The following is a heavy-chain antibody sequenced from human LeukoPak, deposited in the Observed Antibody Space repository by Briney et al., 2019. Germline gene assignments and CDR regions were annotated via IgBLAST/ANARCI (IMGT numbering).Heavy chain of an antibody. Sequence: GGSLRLSCAASGFTFSSSAMHWVRQAPGKGLEWVAIVSYDGENKYYAGSVKGRFTISRDNSKSTLYLQMNSLGGEDTAVHYCATTIPYTSASSSFDYWGLGTPITVSS. CDR3: ATTIPYTSASSSFDY. J-gene: IGHJ4*02. CDR1: GFTFSSSA. V-gene: IGHV3-30*04. D-gene: IGHD6-19*01. CDR2: VSYDGENK.